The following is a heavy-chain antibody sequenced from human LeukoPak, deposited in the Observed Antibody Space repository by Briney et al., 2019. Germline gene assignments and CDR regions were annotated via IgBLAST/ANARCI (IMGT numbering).Heavy chain of an antibody. Sequence: SVKVSCKASGGTFSSYGISWVRQAPGQGLEWMGRIIPILGIANYAQKFQGRVTITADKSTGTAYMEVSSLRSEDTAVYYCARDRGRDYEYYFDYWGQGTPVTVSS. CDR2: IIPILGIA. J-gene: IGHJ4*02. CDR1: GGTFSSYG. D-gene: IGHD4-17*01. CDR3: ARDRGRDYEYYFDY. V-gene: IGHV1-69*04.